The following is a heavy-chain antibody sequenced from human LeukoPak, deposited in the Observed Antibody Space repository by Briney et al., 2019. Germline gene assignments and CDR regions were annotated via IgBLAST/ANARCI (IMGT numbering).Heavy chain of an antibody. Sequence: PGGSLRLSCAASGFTFSSYAMHWVRQAPGKGLEWVAVISYDGSNKYYADSVKGRFTISRDNSKNTLYLQMSSLRSEDTAVYYCARGGRSSWYFSDYDAFDIWGQGTMVTVSS. V-gene: IGHV3-30-3*01. D-gene: IGHD6-13*01. CDR2: ISYDGSNK. J-gene: IGHJ3*02. CDR3: ARGGRSSWYFSDYDAFDI. CDR1: GFTFSSYA.